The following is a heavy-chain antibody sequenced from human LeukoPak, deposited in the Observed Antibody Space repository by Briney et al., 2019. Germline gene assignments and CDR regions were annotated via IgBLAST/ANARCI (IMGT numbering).Heavy chain of an antibody. D-gene: IGHD3-3*01. CDR3: ARSTIFGVVPVT. CDR1: GGSISSYY. Sequence: SETLSLTCTVSGGSISSYYWSLIRQPPGKGLEWIGYIYYSGSTNYNPSLKSRVTISVDTSKNQFSLKLSSVTAADTAVYYCARSTIFGVVPVTWGQGTLVTVSS. V-gene: IGHV4-59*01. CDR2: IYYSGST. J-gene: IGHJ4*02.